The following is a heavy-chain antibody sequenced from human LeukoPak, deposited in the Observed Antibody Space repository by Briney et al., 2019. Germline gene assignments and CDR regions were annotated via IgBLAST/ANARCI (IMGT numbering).Heavy chain of an antibody. D-gene: IGHD1-26*01. CDR1: GFTFSSYG. CDR2: ISYDGSNK. CDR3: AREMGGSYFAFDI. Sequence: GRSLRLSCAASGFTFSSYGMHWVRQAPGKGLEWVAVISYDGSNKYYADSVKGRFTISRDNSKNTLYFQMNSLRAEDTAVYYCAREMGGSYFAFDIWGPGIMVTVSS. V-gene: IGHV3-30*03. J-gene: IGHJ3*02.